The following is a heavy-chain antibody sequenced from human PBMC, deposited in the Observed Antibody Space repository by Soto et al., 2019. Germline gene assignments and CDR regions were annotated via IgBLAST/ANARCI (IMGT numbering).Heavy chain of an antibody. Sequence: GALRLSCAASGFTFSSYSMNWVRQAPGKGLEWVSYISSSSSTIYYADSVKGRFTISRDNAKNSLYLQMNSLRDEDTAVYYCARDRYYDFWSGHEYYYYGMDVWGQGITVTVSS. CDR1: GFTFSSYS. J-gene: IGHJ6*02. CDR3: ARDRYYDFWSGHEYYYYGMDV. CDR2: ISSSSSTI. D-gene: IGHD3-3*01. V-gene: IGHV3-48*02.